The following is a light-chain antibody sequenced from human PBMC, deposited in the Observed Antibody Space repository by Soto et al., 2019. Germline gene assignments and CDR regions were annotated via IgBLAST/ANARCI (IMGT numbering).Light chain of an antibody. CDR1: QSVSSN. CDR2: GAF. V-gene: IGKV3-15*01. Sequence: EIVMTQSPVTLSVSPGERVTLSCRASQSVSSNLAWYQQKPGQAPSLLIYGAFTRATGIPARFSGTGSGTEFTLTISSLQSEDFAVYYCHQYGTSPQTFGQGTKVDIK. J-gene: IGKJ1*01. CDR3: HQYGTSPQT.